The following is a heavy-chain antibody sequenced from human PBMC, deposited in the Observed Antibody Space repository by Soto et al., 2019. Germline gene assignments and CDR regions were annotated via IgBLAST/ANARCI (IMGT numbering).Heavy chain of an antibody. CDR3: ARQLGRIAVEVDL. V-gene: IGHV5-10-1*01. Sequence: GESPKTCCKVPGYRFSSYWLSLVRQVPGKGLEWMGRIDPSDSYTNYTPPFQGHVTISADNTIRTAFLQSSSLKASDTAMYYCARQLGRIAVEVDLWGQGTTVTVSS. D-gene: IGHD6-19*01. J-gene: IGHJ6*02. CDR2: IDPSDSYT. CDR1: GYRFSSYW.